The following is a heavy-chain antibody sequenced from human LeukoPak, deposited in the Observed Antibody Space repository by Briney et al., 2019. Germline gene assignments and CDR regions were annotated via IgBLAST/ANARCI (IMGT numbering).Heavy chain of an antibody. D-gene: IGHD3-3*01. Sequence: GGSLRLSCAASGFTFSSYDMHWVRQGTGKGLEWVSAIGTAGDTYYPGSVKGRFTISRENAKNSLYLQMNSLRAGDTAVYYCARTNYDFWSGYYDGWGQGTLVTVSS. CDR3: ARTNYDFWSGYYDG. J-gene: IGHJ4*02. CDR2: IGTAGDT. CDR1: GFTFSSYD. V-gene: IGHV3-13*01.